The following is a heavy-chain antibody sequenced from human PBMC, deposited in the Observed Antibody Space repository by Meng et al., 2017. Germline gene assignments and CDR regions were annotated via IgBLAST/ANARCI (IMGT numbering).Heavy chain of an antibody. V-gene: IGHV4-4*02. Sequence: GQREWSGPGLVKPSGTLSLTCAVSGGSISSSNWWSWVRQSPGKGLEWIGEIYHSGSTNYNPSLKSRVTISVDKSKNQFSLKLSSVTAADTAVYYCARGTVYGDYYFDYWGQGTLVTVSS. D-gene: IGHD4-17*01. CDR1: GGSISSSNW. J-gene: IGHJ4*02. CDR2: IYHSGST. CDR3: ARGTVYGDYYFDY.